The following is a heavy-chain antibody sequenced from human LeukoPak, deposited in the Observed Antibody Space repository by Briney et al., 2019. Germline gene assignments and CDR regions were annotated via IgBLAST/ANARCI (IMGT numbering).Heavy chain of an antibody. CDR3: ASIFLEQWIEDYYYGMDV. Sequence: GASVKVSCKASGGTFSSYAISWVRQAPGQGLEWMGRIIPILGIANYAQKFQGRVTITADKSTSTAYMELSSLRSEDTAVYYCASIFLEQWIEDYYYGMDVWGQGTTVTVSS. J-gene: IGHJ6*02. D-gene: IGHD6-19*01. CDR1: GGTFSSYA. CDR2: IIPILGIA. V-gene: IGHV1-69*04.